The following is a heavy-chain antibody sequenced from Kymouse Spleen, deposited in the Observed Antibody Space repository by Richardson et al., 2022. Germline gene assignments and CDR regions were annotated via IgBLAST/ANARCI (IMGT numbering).Heavy chain of an antibody. CDR1: GDSVSSNSAA. V-gene: IGHV6-1*01. CDR2: TYYRSKWYN. J-gene: IGHJ4*02. Sequence: QVQLQQSGPGLVKPSQTLSLTCAISGDSVSSNSAAWNWIRQSPSRGLEWLGRTYYRSKWYNDYAVSVKSRITINPDTSKNQFSLQLNSVTPEDTAVYYCARDQYYYGSGSYYNVFDYWGQGTLVTVSS. CDR3: ARDQYYYGSGSYYNVFDY. D-gene: IGHD3-10*01.